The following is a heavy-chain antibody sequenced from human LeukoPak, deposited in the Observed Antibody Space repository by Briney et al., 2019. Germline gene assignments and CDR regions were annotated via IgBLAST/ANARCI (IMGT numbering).Heavy chain of an antibody. Sequence: ASVKVSCKASGGTFSSYAISWVRQAPGQGLEWMGRIIPILGIANYAQKFQGRVTITADKSTSTAYMELSSLRPEDTAVYYCARGRMHGDYDHWGQGTLVTVSS. J-gene: IGHJ4*02. CDR1: GGTFSSYA. V-gene: IGHV1-69*04. CDR3: ARGRMHGDYDH. CDR2: IIPILGIA. D-gene: IGHD4-17*01.